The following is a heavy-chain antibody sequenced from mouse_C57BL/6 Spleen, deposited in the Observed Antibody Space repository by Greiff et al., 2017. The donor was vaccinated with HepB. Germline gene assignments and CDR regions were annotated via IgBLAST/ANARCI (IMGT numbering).Heavy chain of an antibody. J-gene: IGHJ2*01. CDR3: AREVGRVYYFDY. CDR2: IYPRSGNT. Sequence: QVQLKQSGAELARPGASVKLSCKASGYTFTSYGISWVKQRTGQGLEWIGEIYPRSGNTYYNEKFKGKATLTADKSSSTAYMELRSLTSEDSAVYFCAREVGRVYYFDYWGQGTTLTVSS. D-gene: IGHD4-1*01. V-gene: IGHV1-81*01. CDR1: GYTFTSYG.